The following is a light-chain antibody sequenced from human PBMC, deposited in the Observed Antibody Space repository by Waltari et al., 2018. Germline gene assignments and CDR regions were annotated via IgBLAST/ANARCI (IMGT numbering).Light chain of an antibody. Sequence: QSAPTQPASVSGSPGQSITISCTGIDSDLGSYNYVSWYRQTPGKAPEFIIYDFTSRPPGVSSRFSGSKSGNTASLTISGLQAEDEGHYYCTSYTTTRLTFGGGTKLTV. CDR3: TSYTTTRLT. CDR1: DSDLGSYNY. V-gene: IGLV2-14*01. J-gene: IGLJ2*01. CDR2: DFT.